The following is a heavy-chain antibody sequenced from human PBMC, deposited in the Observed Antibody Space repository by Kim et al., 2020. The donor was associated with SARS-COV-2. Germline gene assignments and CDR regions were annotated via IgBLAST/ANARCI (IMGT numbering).Heavy chain of an antibody. J-gene: IGHJ6*02. Sequence: ASVKVSCKASGYTFTSYAMHWVRQAPGQRLEWMGWINAGNGNTKYSQKFQGRVTITRDTSASTAYMELSSLRSEDTAVYYCARPPVIVDSYYYGMDVWGQGTTVTVS. CDR1: GYTFTSYA. CDR3: ARPPVIVDSYYYGMDV. V-gene: IGHV1-3*01. CDR2: INAGNGNT. D-gene: IGHD1-26*01.